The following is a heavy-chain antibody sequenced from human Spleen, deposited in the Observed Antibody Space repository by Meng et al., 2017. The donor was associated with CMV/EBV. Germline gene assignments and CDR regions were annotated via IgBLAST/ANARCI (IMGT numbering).Heavy chain of an antibody. CDR1: GFTVSSNY. CDR2: IKQDGSEK. V-gene: IGHV3-7*01. CDR3: ARDSIPS. J-gene: IGHJ5*02. Sequence: GESLKISCAASGFTVSSNYMSWVRQAPGKGLEWVANIKQDGSEKYYVDSVKGRFTISRDNAKNSLYLQMNSLRAEDTAVYYCARDSIPSWGQGTLVTVSS.